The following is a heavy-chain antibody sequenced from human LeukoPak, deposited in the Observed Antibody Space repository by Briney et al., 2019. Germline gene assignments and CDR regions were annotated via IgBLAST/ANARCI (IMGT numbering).Heavy chain of an antibody. V-gene: IGHV3-48*01. J-gene: IGHJ4*02. CDR2: ISSSSSTI. CDR3: ARDQYYYDSSGYYQIDY. Sequence: GGSLRLSCAVSGFTFSSYSMNWVRQAPGKGLEWVSYISSSSSTIYYADSVKGRFTISRDNAKNSLYLQMNSLRAEDTAVYYCARDQYYYDSSGYYQIDYWGQGTLVTVSS. CDR1: GFTFSSYS. D-gene: IGHD3-22*01.